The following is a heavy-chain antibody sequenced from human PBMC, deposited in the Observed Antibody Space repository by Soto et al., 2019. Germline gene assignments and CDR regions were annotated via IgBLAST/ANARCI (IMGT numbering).Heavy chain of an antibody. CDR3: ARTMNTSGYMDL. D-gene: IGHD3-16*01. CDR2: YYHSATF. J-gene: IGHJ4*01. V-gene: IGHV4-30-2*01. CDR1: GGPFISGGRC. Sequence: SETLSLTCDVSGGPFISGGRCWSWTRQPPGKALEWIGYYYHSATFHYNPSLQSRTTISIARSRKQFSLSLTSATAAATAVYFCARTMNTSGYMDLWGQGTLVTVSS.